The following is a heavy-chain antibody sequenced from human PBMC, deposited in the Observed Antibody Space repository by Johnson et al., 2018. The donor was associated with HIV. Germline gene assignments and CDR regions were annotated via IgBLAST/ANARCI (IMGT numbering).Heavy chain of an antibody. CDR3: ASIDAFDI. J-gene: IGHJ3*02. V-gene: IGHV3-7*01. CDR1: GFTFKSYW. CDR2: IKQDGTEK. Sequence: EQLVESGGGLVQPGGSLRLSCAASGFTFKSYWMSWVRQAPGEGPEWVANIKQDGTEKYYGDSMRGRFTISRDNARNSLYLQMNSLRAEDTAVYYCASIDAFDIWGQGTMVTVSS.